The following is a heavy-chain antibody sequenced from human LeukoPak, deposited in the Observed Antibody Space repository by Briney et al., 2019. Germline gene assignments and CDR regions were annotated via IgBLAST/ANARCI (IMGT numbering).Heavy chain of an antibody. CDR2: ISWNSGSI. V-gene: IGHV3-9*01. Sequence: GGSLRLSRAASGFTFDDYAMHWVRQAPGKGLEWVSGISWNSGSIGYADSVKGRFTISRDNAKNSLYLQMNSLRAEDTALYYCAKASSGSYYVSDYWGQGTLVTVSS. CDR1: GFTFDDYA. J-gene: IGHJ4*02. CDR3: AKASSGSYYVSDY. D-gene: IGHD1-26*01.